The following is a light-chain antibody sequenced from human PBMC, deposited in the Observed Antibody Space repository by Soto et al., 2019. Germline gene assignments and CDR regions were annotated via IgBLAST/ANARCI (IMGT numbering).Light chain of an antibody. V-gene: IGLV2-14*01. CDR1: SSDVGGYNY. J-gene: IGLJ2*01. Sequence: QSVLTQPASVSGSPGQSITISCTGTSSDVGGYNYVSWYQQHPDKAPKLMIYDVINRPSGVSHRFSGSKSGNTASLTISGLQAEDEADYYCSSYTSTSTVVFGGGTKLTVL. CDR3: SSYTSTSTVV. CDR2: DVI.